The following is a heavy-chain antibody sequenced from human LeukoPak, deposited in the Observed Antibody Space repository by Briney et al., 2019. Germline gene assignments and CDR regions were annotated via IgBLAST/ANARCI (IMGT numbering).Heavy chain of an antibody. CDR3: ARVRGYCSSTCCRWYYFDY. CDR2: INHSGST. Sequence: SETLSLTCAVYGGSFSGYYWSWIRQPPGKGLEWIGEINHSGSTNYNPSLKSRVTISVDTSKNQFSLKLSSVTAADTAVYYCARVRGYCSSTCCRWYYFDYWGQGTLVTVSS. J-gene: IGHJ4*02. V-gene: IGHV4-34*01. CDR1: GGSFSGYY. D-gene: IGHD2-2*01.